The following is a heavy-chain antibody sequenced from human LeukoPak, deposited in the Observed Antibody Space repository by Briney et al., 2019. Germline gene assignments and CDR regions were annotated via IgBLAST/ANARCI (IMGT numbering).Heavy chain of an antibody. V-gene: IGHV1-2*02. D-gene: IGHD4-17*01. CDR1: GYTFTSYD. CDR3: ARYGDYVVL. Sequence: ASVKVSCKASGYTFTSYDINWVRQAPGQGLEWMGWINPNSGGTNYAQKFQGRVTMTRDTSISTAYMELSRLRSDDTAVYYCARYGDYVVLWGQGTLVTVSS. CDR2: INPNSGGT. J-gene: IGHJ4*02.